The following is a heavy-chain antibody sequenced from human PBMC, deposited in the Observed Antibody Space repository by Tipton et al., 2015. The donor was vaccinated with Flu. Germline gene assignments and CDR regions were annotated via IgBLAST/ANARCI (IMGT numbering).Heavy chain of an antibody. Sequence: QLVQSGAEVKKAGESLEISCKGSGYSFTNYWIGWVRQMPGKGLEWLGIIYPGDSDTRYSPSFQGQVFISDDRSTSTTYLQWSSLKASDPAMYYCARRGGRESREGKDALDIWGQGTMVTVSS. CDR1: GYSFTNYW. J-gene: IGHJ3*02. CDR3: ARRGGRESREGKDALDI. V-gene: IGHV5-51*01. CDR2: IYPGDSDT. D-gene: IGHD3-16*01.